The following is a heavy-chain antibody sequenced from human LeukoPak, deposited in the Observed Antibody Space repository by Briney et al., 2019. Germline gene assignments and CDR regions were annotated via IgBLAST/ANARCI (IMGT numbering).Heavy chain of an antibody. CDR1: GYTFTSYG. V-gene: IGHV1-18*01. J-gene: IGHJ5*02. CDR2: ISAYNGNT. CDR3: ARARVGYCSGGSCYEYNWFDP. D-gene: IGHD2-15*01. Sequence: VASVKVSCTASGYTFTSYGISWVRQAPGQGLEWMGWISAYNGNTNYAQKLQGRVTMTTDTSTSTAYMELRSLRSDDTAVYYCARARVGYCSGGSCYEYNWFDPWGQGTLVTVSS.